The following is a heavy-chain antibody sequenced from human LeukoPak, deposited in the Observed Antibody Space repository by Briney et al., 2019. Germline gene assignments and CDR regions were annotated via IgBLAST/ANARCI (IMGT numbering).Heavy chain of an antibody. J-gene: IGHJ6*03. CDR3: AGARGSSWYSYYYYYYMDV. V-gene: IGHV4-4*02. CDR1: GGSISSSNW. D-gene: IGHD6-13*01. CDR2: IYYSGST. Sequence: KPSGTLSLTCAVSGGSISSSNWWSWIRQPPGKGLEWIGSIYYSGSTYYNPSLKSRVTISVDTSKNQFSLKLSSVTAADTAVYYCAGARGSSWYSYYYYYYMDVWGKGTTVTVSS.